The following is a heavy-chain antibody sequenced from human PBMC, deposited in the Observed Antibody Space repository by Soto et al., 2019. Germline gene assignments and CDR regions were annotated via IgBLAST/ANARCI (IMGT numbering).Heavy chain of an antibody. CDR1: GGRFASYW. CDR3: ARPRDSSGYYHTFAFDI. Sequence: PGESLKISCKVSGGRFASYWIGWVRQMPGKGLEWMGIIYPGDSDTRYSPSFQGQVTISADKSISTAYLQWSSLKASDTAMYYCARPRDSSGYYHTFAFDIWGQGTMVTVSS. V-gene: IGHV5-51*01. J-gene: IGHJ3*02. CDR2: IYPGDSDT. D-gene: IGHD3-22*01.